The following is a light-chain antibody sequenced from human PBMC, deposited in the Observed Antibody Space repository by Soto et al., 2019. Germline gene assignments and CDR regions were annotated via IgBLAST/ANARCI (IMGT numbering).Light chain of an antibody. CDR2: LNSDGSH. CDR1: SGHSSYA. J-gene: IGLJ2*01. CDR3: QTWGSGIVV. V-gene: IGLV4-69*01. Sequence: QSVLTQSPSASASLGASVKLTCTLSSGHSSYAIAWDQQQPEKGPRYLMKLNSDGSHSTGDGIPDRFSGSSSGAERYLTMASLQAEDEAYYYCQTWGSGIVVFGGGTKLTVL.